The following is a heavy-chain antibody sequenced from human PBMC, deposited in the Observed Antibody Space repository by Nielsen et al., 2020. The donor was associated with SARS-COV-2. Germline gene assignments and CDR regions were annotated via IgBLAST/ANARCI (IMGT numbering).Heavy chain of an antibody. CDR2: ISGHNGDT. Sequence: ASVKVSCKASGYTFTNYGISWVRQAPGQGLEWLGWISGHNGDTYYAQKVQDRLTLTADSSTSTAFLELTSLTSDDTAVYYCARYSTGWFSGLYWFDPWGQGTLVIVST. CDR3: ARYSTGWFSGLYWFDP. J-gene: IGHJ5*02. V-gene: IGHV1-18*04. D-gene: IGHD2-2*01. CDR1: GYTFTNYG.